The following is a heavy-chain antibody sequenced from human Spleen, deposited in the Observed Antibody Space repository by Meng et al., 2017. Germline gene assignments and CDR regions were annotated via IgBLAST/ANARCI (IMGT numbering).Heavy chain of an antibody. D-gene: IGHD6-25*01. V-gene: IGHV1-69*06. CDR2: IIPIFGTA. Sequence: SVKVSCKGSGGTFSSYDISWVRQAPGQGLEWMGGIIPIFGTANYAQKFQARVTMTGDTSISTAYMELSGLRSDDTAMYYCARDEDISAAGKLFGDYWGQGTLVTVSS. J-gene: IGHJ4*02. CDR3: ARDEDISAAGKLFGDY. CDR1: GGTFSSYD.